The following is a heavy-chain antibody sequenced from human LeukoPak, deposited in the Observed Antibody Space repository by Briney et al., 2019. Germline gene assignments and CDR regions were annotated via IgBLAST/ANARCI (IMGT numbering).Heavy chain of an antibody. J-gene: IGHJ4*02. D-gene: IGHD2-15*01. CDR2: IYTSGST. Sequence: SETLSLTCSISGGTISSYYWSWIRQPAGKGLEWIGRIYTSGSTNYNPSLKSRVTMPVDTSKKQFSLKLTSVTAADTAVYYCARSVVADKPHALWGQGTLVTVSS. V-gene: IGHV4-4*07. CDR1: GGTISSYY. CDR3: ARSVVADKPHAL.